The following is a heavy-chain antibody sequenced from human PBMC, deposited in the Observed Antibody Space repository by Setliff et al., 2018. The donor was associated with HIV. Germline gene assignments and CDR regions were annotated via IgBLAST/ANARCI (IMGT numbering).Heavy chain of an antibody. J-gene: IGHJ6*03. D-gene: IGHD6-13*01. CDR3: AGGEVRSRYVSSRAPFYHYYYYMDV. Sequence: SETLSLTCTVSGGSISSGGYYWSWIRQHPGKGLEWIGKINYSGSTDYNSSLRSRVTISVDTSKNQISLKLTSVTAADTAVYYCAGGEVRSRYVSSRAPFYHYYYYMDVWGKGTTVTVSS. CDR2: INYSGST. V-gene: IGHV4-39*07. CDR1: GGSISSGGYY.